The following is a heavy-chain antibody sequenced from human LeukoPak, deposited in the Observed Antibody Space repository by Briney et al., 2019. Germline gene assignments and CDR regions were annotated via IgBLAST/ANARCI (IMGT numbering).Heavy chain of an antibody. D-gene: IGHD1-26*01. Sequence: GGSLRLSCAASGFTFSNAWMSWVRQAPGKGLEWVAFIRYDGSNKYYADSAKGRFTISRDNSKNTLYLQMNSLRAEDTAVFYCAKDPQKWESYFDYWGQGTLVTVSS. CDR2: IRYDGSNK. CDR3: AKDPQKWESYFDY. CDR1: GFTFSNAW. J-gene: IGHJ4*02. V-gene: IGHV3-30*02.